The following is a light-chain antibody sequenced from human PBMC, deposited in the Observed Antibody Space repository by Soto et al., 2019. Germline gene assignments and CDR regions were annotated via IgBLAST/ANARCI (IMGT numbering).Light chain of an antibody. CDR3: QQYGSSPA. Sequence: ENELKQSPGTMSLSPGERATLSCRASQSVSSGYLAWYQHKPGQAPRLLIYDASSRATGIPDRFSGSGSGTDFTLTISRLEPEDFAVYYCQQYGSSPAFGGGTKVEIK. CDR2: DAS. J-gene: IGKJ4*01. V-gene: IGKV3-20*01. CDR1: QSVSSGY.